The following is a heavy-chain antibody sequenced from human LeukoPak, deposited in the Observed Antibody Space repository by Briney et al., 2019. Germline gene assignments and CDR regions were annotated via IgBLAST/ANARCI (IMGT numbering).Heavy chain of an antibody. V-gene: IGHV1-2*02. J-gene: IGHJ3*02. Sequence: ASVKVSCKASGYIFTGYYMHWVRQAPGQGLEWMGWINPNSGDTNYAQKFQGRVTMTRDTSISTAYMELSRLRSDDTAVYYCARGGSYLRAFDIWGQGTMVTVSS. CDR1: GYIFTGYY. D-gene: IGHD1-26*01. CDR3: ARGGSYLRAFDI. CDR2: INPNSGDT.